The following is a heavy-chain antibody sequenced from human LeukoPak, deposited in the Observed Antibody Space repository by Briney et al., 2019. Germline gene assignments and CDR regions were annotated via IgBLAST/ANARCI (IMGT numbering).Heavy chain of an antibody. V-gene: IGHV1-69*05. J-gene: IGHJ4*02. CDR2: IIPIFGTA. CDR1: GYTFTSYG. Sequence: SVKVSCKASGYTFTSYGISWVRQAPGQGLEWMGGIIPIFGTANYAQKFQGRVTITTDESTSTAYMELSSLRSEDTAVYYCARDTSGYSSSWFFFDYWGQGTLVTVSS. D-gene: IGHD6-13*01. CDR3: ARDTSGYSSSWFFFDY.